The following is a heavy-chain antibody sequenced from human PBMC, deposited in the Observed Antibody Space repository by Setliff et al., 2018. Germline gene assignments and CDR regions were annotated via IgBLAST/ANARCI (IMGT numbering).Heavy chain of an antibody. J-gene: IGHJ3*02. CDR1: GYTFNNYF. CDR2: FHPYSGHT. CDR3: ARDRFYNSWSGTSITAPHDAFDI. D-gene: IGHD3-3*01. Sequence: ASVKVSCKASGYTFNNYFLHWVRQAPGQGLEWMGRFHPYSGHTNYAQNFQGRVTMTMDASITTVYMEVSSLRSEDTAVYFCARDRFYNSWSGTSITAPHDAFDIWGQGTMVTVSS. V-gene: IGHV1-2*06.